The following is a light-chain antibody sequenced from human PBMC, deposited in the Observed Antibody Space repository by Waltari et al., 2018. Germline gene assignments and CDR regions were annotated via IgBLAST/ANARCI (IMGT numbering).Light chain of an antibody. CDR3: QSYDSNLSDRL. V-gene: IGLV1-40*01. CDR2: ENT. CDR1: SSTIGDYY. Sequence: QSVLTQPPSVSGAPGQRVTISCTGSSSTIGDYYVQWYQQLPGLAPKLLIYENTKRPSGVSVGFSGSKSGTSASLTITGLQAEDEADYYCQSYDSNLSDRLFGGGTRLTVL. J-gene: IGLJ7*01.